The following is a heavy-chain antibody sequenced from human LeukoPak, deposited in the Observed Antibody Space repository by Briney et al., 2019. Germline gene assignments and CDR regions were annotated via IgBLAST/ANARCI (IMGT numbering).Heavy chain of an antibody. D-gene: IGHD3-3*01. Sequence: ASVKVSCKASGYTLTGYYMHWLRQAPGQGLEWMGWINPNSGDTNYAQKFQGRVTITTDESTSTAYMELSRLRSEDTAVYYCARAGTIFGVVIQHNWFDPWGQGTLVTVSS. J-gene: IGHJ5*02. V-gene: IGHV1-2*02. CDR1: GYTLTGYY. CDR2: INPNSGDT. CDR3: ARAGTIFGVVIQHNWFDP.